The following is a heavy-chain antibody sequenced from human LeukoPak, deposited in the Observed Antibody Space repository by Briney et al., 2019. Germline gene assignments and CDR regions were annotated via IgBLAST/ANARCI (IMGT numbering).Heavy chain of an antibody. V-gene: IGHV3-21*04. CDR2: ISSSSSYI. CDR3: AKDQPSPRPSWFDT. J-gene: IGHJ5*02. D-gene: IGHD2-15*01. Sequence: GGSLTLSCAASGFTFSSYSMNWVRQAPGKGLEWVSSISSSSSYIYYADSVKGRFTISRDNSKNTLYLQMNSLRAEDTAVYYCAKDQPSPRPSWFDTWGQGTLVTVSS. CDR1: GFTFSSYS.